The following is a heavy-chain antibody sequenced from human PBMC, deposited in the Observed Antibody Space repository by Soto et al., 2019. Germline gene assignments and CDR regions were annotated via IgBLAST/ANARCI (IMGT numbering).Heavy chain of an antibody. J-gene: IGHJ3*02. CDR1: GGSISSYY. V-gene: IGHV4-59*01. D-gene: IGHD1-26*01. CDR2: IYYSGST. CDR3: AREGSSGSYYGAFDI. Sequence: SETLSLSCTVSGGSISSYYWSWIRQPPGKGLEWIGYIYYSGSTNYNPSLKSRVTISVDTSKNQFSLKLSSVTAADTAVYYCAREGSSGSYYGAFDIWGQGTMVTVSS.